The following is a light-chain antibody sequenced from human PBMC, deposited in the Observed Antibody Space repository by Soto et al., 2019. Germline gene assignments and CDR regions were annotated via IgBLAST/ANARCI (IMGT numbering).Light chain of an antibody. V-gene: IGLV2-23*01. Sequence: QSALTQPASVSGSPGQSITISCTGTSSDVGSYKFVSWYQQHPGKAPKRMIYEGSKRPSGVSNRFSGSKSGKTASLTISGLQAEDEADYYCCSYAGSSTWVFGTGTKLTVL. CDR1: SSDVGSYKF. J-gene: IGLJ1*01. CDR2: EGS. CDR3: CSYAGSSTWV.